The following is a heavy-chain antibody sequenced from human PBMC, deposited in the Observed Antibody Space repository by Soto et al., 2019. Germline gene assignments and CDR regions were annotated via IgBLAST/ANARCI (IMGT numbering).Heavy chain of an antibody. D-gene: IGHD1-7*01. CDR2: IYRTGST. V-gene: IGHV4-4*02. CDR3: ASRDPGTSVDY. Sequence: SETLSLTCAVSGGSFTSNNWWTWVRQPPGQGLEWIGEIYRTGSTNYNPSLKSQVTISLDKSENQFSLKVTSLTAADTAVYYCASRDPGTSVDYWGQGTLVTVSS. J-gene: IGHJ4*02. CDR1: GGSFTSNNW.